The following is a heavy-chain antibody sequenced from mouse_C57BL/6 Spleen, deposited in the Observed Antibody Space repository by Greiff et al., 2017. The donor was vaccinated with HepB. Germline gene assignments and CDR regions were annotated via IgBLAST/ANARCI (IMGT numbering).Heavy chain of an antibody. CDR1: GYTFTSYW. CDR2: IYPSDSET. J-gene: IGHJ2*01. D-gene: IGHD1-1*01. Sequence: VQLQQPGAELVRPGSSVKLSCKASGYTFTSYWMDWVKQRPGQGLEWIGNIYPSDSETHYNQKFKDKATLTVDKSSSTAYMQLSSLTSEDSAVYYCARSIYYYGSSYDDYWGQGTTLTVSS. CDR3: ARSIYYYGSSYDDY. V-gene: IGHV1-61*01.